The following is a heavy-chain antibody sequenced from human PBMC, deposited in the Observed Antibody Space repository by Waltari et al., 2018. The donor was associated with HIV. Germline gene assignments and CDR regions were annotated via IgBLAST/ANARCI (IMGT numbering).Heavy chain of an antibody. CDR2: ISGSGSQT. Sequence: EVKPVQTGGGLVQPGGSPRLSCTASGVTFRSHAMSWVRQTPGKGLQWVSTISGSGSQTYYADSAKGRFTISRDNSENTLFLQMTRLRVEDTARYFCAKDFDTSGLPYVVIDSWGQGTLVTVSS. V-gene: IGHV3-23*04. CDR3: AKDFDTSGLPYVVIDS. J-gene: IGHJ4*02. CDR1: GVTFRSHA. D-gene: IGHD3-16*01.